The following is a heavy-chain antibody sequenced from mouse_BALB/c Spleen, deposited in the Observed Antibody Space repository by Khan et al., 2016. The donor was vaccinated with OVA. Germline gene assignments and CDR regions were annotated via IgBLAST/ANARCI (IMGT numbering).Heavy chain of an antibody. Sequence: QVQLQQSGPELVKPGASVKMSCKASGYTFTDYVMNWVKQRNGQGLEWIGQIYPGSDSTYYNEKFKGKATLTADRSSSTHYMQLSNLQSEDSAVYFCARAGWDVFAYWGQGTLVTVSA. J-gene: IGHJ3*01. CDR1: GYTFTDYV. V-gene: IGHV1-77*01. CDR2: IYPGSDST. CDR3: ARAGWDVFAY. D-gene: IGHD4-1*01.